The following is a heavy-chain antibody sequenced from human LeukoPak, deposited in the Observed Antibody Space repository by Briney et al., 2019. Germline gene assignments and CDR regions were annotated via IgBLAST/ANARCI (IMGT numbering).Heavy chain of an antibody. CDR2: ISGSGGST. D-gene: IGHD5-12*01. J-gene: IGHJ6*02. V-gene: IGHV3-23*01. Sequence: QPGGSLRLSCAASGFTFSSYAMSWVRPAPGKGLEWVSAISGSGGSTYYADSVKGPFTIYRDNAKNTLCLQMNSLRAEDTAVYYCAKDRATIYYGMDVWGQGTTVTVSS. CDR1: GFTFSSYA. CDR3: AKDRATIYYGMDV.